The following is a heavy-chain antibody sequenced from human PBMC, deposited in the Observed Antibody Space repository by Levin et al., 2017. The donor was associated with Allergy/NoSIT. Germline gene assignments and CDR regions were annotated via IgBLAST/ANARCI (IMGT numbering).Heavy chain of an antibody. Sequence: KASETLSLTCTVSGGSISSYYWSWIRQPPGKGLEWIGYIYYSGSTNYNPSLKSRVTISVDTSKNQFSLKLSSVTAADTAVYYCASSFYCTGGVCPIDYWGQGTLVTVSS. CDR1: GGSISSYY. CDR3: ASSFYCTGGVCPIDY. J-gene: IGHJ4*02. V-gene: IGHV4-59*01. D-gene: IGHD2-8*02. CDR2: IYYSGST.